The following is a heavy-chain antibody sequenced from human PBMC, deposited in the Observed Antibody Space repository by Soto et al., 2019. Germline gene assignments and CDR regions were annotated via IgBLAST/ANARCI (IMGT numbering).Heavy chain of an antibody. D-gene: IGHD5-12*01. Sequence: QITLKESGPTLVKPTQTLTLTCTFSGFSLSTSGVGVGWIRQPPGKALEWLALIYWDDDKRYSPSLKSRLTLTKDTPKNQVVLTMTNTDPVDTATYYRAHSYADIVANYYGMAVWGQGTTVTVSS. CDR3: AHSYADIVANYYGMAV. CDR2: IYWDDDK. J-gene: IGHJ6*02. V-gene: IGHV2-5*02. CDR1: GFSLSTSGVG.